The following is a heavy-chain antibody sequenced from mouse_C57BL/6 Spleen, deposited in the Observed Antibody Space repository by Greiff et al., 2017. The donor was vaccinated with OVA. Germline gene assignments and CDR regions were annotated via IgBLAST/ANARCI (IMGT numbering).Heavy chain of an antibody. V-gene: IGHV2-2*01. CDR3: ARDGNYGFAY. D-gene: IGHD2-1*01. CDR2: IWSGGST. J-gene: IGHJ3*01. CDR1: GFSLTSYG. Sequence: VQLVESGPGLVQPSQSLSITCTVSGFSLTSYGVHWVRQSPGKGLEWLGVIWSGGSTDYNAAFISRLSISKDNSKSQVFFKMNSLQADDTAIYYCARDGNYGFAYWGQGTLVTVSA.